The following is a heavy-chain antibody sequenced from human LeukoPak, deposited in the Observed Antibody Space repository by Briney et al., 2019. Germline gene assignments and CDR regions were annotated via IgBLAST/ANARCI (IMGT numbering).Heavy chain of an antibody. V-gene: IGHV3-23*01. J-gene: IGHJ4*02. CDR2: MSGSCGST. CDR3: AREDFGGNSFDY. D-gene: IGHD3-16*01. Sequence: GGPLRLSCAASGFTFSSYAMSWVRQAPGKGLEWVSAMSGSCGSTYYADSAQGRFTISRDNSKNTLYLQMNSLRAEDTAVYYCAREDFGGNSFDYWGQGTLVTVSS. CDR1: GFTFSSYA.